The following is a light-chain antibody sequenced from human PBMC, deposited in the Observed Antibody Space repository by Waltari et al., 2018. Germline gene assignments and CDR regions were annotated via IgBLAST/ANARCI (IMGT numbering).Light chain of an antibody. CDR1: NIGRYR. CDR2: YST. V-gene: IGLV3-21*01. CDR3: QVWDSSSDHP. J-gene: IGLJ2*01. Sequence: SYALMQPPSVSVAPGDTARITCGGHNIGRYRVHWYQQMPGQAPVLVVYYSTDRPSGIPERFSGSNSGNTATLTINRVEAGDEADYYCQVWDSSSDHPFGGGTKLTVL.